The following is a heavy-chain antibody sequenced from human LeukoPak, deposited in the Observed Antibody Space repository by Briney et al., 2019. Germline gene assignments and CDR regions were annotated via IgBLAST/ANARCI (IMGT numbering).Heavy chain of an antibody. CDR3: AKKWEYCTSAGCYSGLLDF. V-gene: IGHV3-30*02. Sequence: GGSLRLSCAASGFTFSTYGMHWVRQAPGKGLEWAAFIRYDGSYKYYAASVMGRFTISRDISKDTLYLLLNSLRTEDTAVYYCAKKWEYCTSAGCYSGLLDFWGQGTLVTVSS. J-gene: IGHJ4*02. CDR1: GFTFSTYG. D-gene: IGHD2-15*01. CDR2: IRYDGSYK.